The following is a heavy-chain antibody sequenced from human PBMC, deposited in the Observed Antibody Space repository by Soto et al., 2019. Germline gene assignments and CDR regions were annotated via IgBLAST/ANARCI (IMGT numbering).Heavy chain of an antibody. J-gene: IGHJ4*02. D-gene: IGHD3-22*01. CDR1: GGSFSGYY. CDR2: INHSGST. V-gene: IGHV4-34*01. CDR3: ARGDQDADYYDSSGYYYGFNY. Sequence: QVQLQQWGAGLLKPSETLSLTCAVYGGSFSGYYWSWIRQPPGKGLAWIGEINHSGSTNYNPSLKSRVTISVDTSKNQFSLKLSSVTAADTAVYYCARGDQDADYYDSSGYYYGFNYWGQGTLVTVSS.